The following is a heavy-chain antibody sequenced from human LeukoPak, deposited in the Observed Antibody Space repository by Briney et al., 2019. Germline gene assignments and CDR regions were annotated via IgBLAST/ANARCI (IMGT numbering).Heavy chain of an antibody. CDR1: GGSFSGYY. V-gene: IGHV4-34*01. CDR2: INHSGST. Sequence: SETLSLTCAVYGGSFSGYYWSWIRQPPGKGLEWIGEINHSGSTNYNPSLKSRVTISVDTSKNQFSLKLSSVTAADTAVYCCARNFIVVADNYFDYWGQGTLVTVSS. D-gene: IGHD2-2*01. J-gene: IGHJ4*02. CDR3: ARNFIVVADNYFDY.